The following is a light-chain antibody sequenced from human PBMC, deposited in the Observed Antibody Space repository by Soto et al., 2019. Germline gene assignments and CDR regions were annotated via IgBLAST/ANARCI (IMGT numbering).Light chain of an antibody. CDR2: DTS. Sequence: EIVLTQSPAALSLSPGERATLSCWASQSISNYLVWYQQEPGQAPRLLIYDTSNRATGVPARFSGSGSGTDFTLTISSLEPEDFAVYYCQQRSNWPLTFGGGTKVDIK. J-gene: IGKJ4*01. CDR3: QQRSNWPLT. CDR1: QSISNY. V-gene: IGKV3-11*01.